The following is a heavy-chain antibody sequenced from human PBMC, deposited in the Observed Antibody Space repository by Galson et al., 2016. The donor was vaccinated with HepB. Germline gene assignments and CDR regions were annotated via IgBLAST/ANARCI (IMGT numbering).Heavy chain of an antibody. J-gene: IGHJ4*02. CDR1: GGSINSYF. D-gene: IGHD2-2*01. CDR3: ASTREGSTSWLDF. CDR2: ILSSGST. V-gene: IGHV4-59*01. Sequence: SETLSLTCTVSGGSINSYFWSWIRQPPGKGLEWIGYILSSGSTNYNPSLKSRATISLDTSKKQFSLKLSSVTAADTAVYYCASTREGSTSWLDFWGQGTLGTGSS.